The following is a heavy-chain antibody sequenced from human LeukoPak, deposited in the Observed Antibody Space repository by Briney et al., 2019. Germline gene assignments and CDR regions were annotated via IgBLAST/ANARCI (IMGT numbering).Heavy chain of an antibody. Sequence: GGSLRLSCAASGFTFSNAWMSWVRQAPGKGLEWVGRIKNKTDGGTTDYAAPVKGRFTISRDDSKNTLYLQMNSLKTEDTAVYYCTTEPYSSGWPYYFDYWGQGTLVTVSS. CDR1: GFTFSNAW. CDR2: IKNKTDGGTT. CDR3: TTEPYSSGWPYYFDY. J-gene: IGHJ4*02. V-gene: IGHV3-15*01. D-gene: IGHD6-19*01.